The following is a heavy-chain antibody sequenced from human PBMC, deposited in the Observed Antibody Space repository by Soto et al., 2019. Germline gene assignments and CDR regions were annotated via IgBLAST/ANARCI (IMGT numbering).Heavy chain of an antibody. J-gene: IGHJ4*01. CDR3: AREGDGTTGYYQDY. V-gene: IGHV3-74*03. Sequence: GGSLRLSCAASGFSFSNYYMHWVRQAPGKGLVWVSRVNSDESSTTYADSVKGRFTISRDNAKKTLYLQMNSLRVEDTAVYYCAREGDGTTGYYQDYWGHGTLVTVST. D-gene: IGHD3-22*01. CDR1: GFSFSNYY. CDR2: VNSDESST.